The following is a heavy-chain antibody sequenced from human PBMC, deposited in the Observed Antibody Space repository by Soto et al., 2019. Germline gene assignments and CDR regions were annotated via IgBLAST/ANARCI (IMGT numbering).Heavy chain of an antibody. Sequence: GGSLRLSCPASGFTFSSYSMNWVRQAPGKGLEWVSSISSSSSYIYYADSVKGRFTISRDNAKNSLYLQMNSLRAEDTAVYYCARLGSSMRYGMDVWGQGTTVTASS. J-gene: IGHJ6*02. V-gene: IGHV3-21*01. CDR3: ARLGSSMRYGMDV. CDR2: ISSSSSYI. CDR1: GFTFSSYS. D-gene: IGHD3-10*01.